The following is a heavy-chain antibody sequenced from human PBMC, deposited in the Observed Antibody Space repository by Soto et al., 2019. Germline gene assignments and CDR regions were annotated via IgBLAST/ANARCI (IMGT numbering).Heavy chain of an antibody. CDR3: ASRWLAIY. J-gene: IGHJ4*02. CDR1: GFTFSSYA. CDR2: ISYDGSNK. V-gene: IGHV3-30-3*01. D-gene: IGHD3-22*01. Sequence: PGGSLRLSCAASGFTFSSYAMHWVRQAPGKGLEWVAVISYDGSNKYYADSVKGRFTISRDNSKNTLYLQMNSLRAEDTAVYYCASRWLAIYWGQGTLVTVSS.